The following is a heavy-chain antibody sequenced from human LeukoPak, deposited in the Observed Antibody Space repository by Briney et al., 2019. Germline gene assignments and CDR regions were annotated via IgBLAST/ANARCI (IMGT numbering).Heavy chain of an antibody. D-gene: IGHD5-24*01. CDR3: ARVLRGLCDF. CDR1: GDSMTSSSYS. J-gene: IGHJ4*02. CDR2: SYHTGST. V-gene: IGHV4-61*02. Sequence: SQTLSLTCTVSGDSMTSSSYSWSWIRQPAGKGLEWIGRSYHTGSTNYNPSLSSRATISVDTSKNQFSLKLTSVTASDTAVYYCARVLRGLCDFGGRGTLDTVSS.